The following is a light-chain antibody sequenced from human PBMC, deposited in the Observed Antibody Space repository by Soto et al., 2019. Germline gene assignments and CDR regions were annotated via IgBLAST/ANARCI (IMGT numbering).Light chain of an antibody. CDR1: ISDVGSYNL. CDR2: EVS. J-gene: IGLJ1*01. Sequence: QSVLTQPASVSGSPGQSITISCTGTISDVGSYNLVSWYQQHPGRAPKVMIYEVSKRPSGVSNRFSGSKSGNTASLTISGLQAEDDADYYCCSYAGSPTFGVFGTGTKVTV. V-gene: IGLV2-23*02. CDR3: CSYAGSPTFGV.